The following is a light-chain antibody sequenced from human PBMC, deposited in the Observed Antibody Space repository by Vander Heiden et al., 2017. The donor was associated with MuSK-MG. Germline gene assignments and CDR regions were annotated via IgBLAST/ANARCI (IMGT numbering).Light chain of an antibody. J-gene: IGLJ2*01. Sequence: QSALTQPASVSGSPGQSITISCTGTISDVGNYNFVSWYQHHPGKAPKLMIYEVSKRPSGVSNRFSGSKSGNTASLTISGRQAEDEADYYCCSHAGSTTLVFGGGTKLTVL. CDR2: EVS. CDR3: CSHAGSTTLV. V-gene: IGLV2-23*02. CDR1: ISDVGNYNF.